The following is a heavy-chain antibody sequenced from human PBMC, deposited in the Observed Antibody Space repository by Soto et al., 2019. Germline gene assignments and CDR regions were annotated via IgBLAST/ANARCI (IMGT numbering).Heavy chain of an antibody. CDR2: ISGSGGRT. V-gene: IGHV3-23*01. D-gene: IGHD6-6*01. Sequence: QPGGSLRLSCEASGFTFRIYAMSWVRQAPGKGLEWVASISGSGGRTYYSDSVKGRFTISRDNFKNTLYLQVSSLRAEDTAVYYCAKDREYSHGPDYYHYGMDVWGQGTTVTVSS. CDR1: GFTFRIYA. CDR3: AKDREYSHGPDYYHYGMDV. J-gene: IGHJ6*02.